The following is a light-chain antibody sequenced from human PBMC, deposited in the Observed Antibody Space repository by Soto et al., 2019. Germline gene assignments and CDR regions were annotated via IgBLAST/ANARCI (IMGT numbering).Light chain of an antibody. V-gene: IGKV3-15*01. CDR2: GAS. Sequence: EIVMTQSPATLSVSPGERVTLSCRASQSVSSNLAWYQQKPGQAPRLLIYGASTRATGIPARFSGSGSGTEFTLTLSSLQSEDFAVYYCQQCNNWPLTFGQGTKVVIK. J-gene: IGKJ1*01. CDR1: QSVSSN. CDR3: QQCNNWPLT.